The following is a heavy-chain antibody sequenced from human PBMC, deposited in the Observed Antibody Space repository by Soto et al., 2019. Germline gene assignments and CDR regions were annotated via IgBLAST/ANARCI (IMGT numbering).Heavy chain of an antibody. CDR2: ISTSGRTT. J-gene: IGHJ4*02. D-gene: IGHD2-8*01. V-gene: IGHV3-21*02. CDR3: AGRHCTNGVCPFDY. Sequence: EVQLVESGGGQVKPEGSLRLSCAASGFTFSSYSMSWVRQAPGKGLEWVSSISTSGRTTYYADSVKGRVTVSRDNAKNSLFLQMNSLRAEDAAVYYCAGRHCTNGVCPFDYWGRGTLVTVSS. CDR1: GFTFSSYS.